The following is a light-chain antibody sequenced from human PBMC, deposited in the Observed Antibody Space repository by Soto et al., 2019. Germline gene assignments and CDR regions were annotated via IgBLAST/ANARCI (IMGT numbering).Light chain of an antibody. V-gene: IGLV2-14*01. Sequence: QSALTQPASVSGSPGQSITISCTGTSSDVGGYNYVSWYQQHPGKAPKLMIYEVSNRPSGVSNRFSGSKSGNTASLTISGLQADDEADYYCSSYTSLSGVVFGAGTKLTVL. CDR3: SSYTSLSGVV. CDR2: EVS. CDR1: SSDVGGYNY. J-gene: IGLJ2*01.